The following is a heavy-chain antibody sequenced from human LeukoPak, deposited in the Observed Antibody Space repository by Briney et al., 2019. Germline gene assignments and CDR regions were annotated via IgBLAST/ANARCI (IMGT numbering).Heavy chain of an antibody. Sequence: GGSLRLSCIASGFTFSQHWMTWVRHTPGRGLEWLANIYLDGRERNYDDSVKGRFTISRDNARNSLYLQMSSLRVEDTAVYYCARGHFGMDAWGHGTTVTVSS. V-gene: IGHV3-7*05. CDR1: GFTFSQHW. CDR2: IYLDGRER. J-gene: IGHJ6*02. CDR3: ARGHFGMDA.